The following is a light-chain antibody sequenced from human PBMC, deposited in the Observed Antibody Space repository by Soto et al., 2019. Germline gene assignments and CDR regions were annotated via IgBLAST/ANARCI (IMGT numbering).Light chain of an antibody. CDR1: QSVGSW. V-gene: IGKV1-5*03. CDR2: QAS. Sequence: DIQMTQSPSTLSASVGDRVTITCRASQSVGSWLAWYQQKPGKAPKLLIYQASSLESGVPSRFSGSGSGTELSLTISSRQPDDFASYHCQQYGSSSPWTFGQGTKVEIK. CDR3: QQYGSSSPWT. J-gene: IGKJ1*01.